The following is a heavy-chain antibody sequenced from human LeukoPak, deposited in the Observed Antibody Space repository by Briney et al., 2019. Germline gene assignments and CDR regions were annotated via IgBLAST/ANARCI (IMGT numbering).Heavy chain of an antibody. V-gene: IGHV4-59*08. J-gene: IGHJ3*02. CDR2: IYYSGST. CDR1: GGSTSSYY. Sequence: SETLSLTCTVSGGSTSSYYWSWIRQPPGKGLEWIGYIYYSGSTNYNPSLKSRVTISVDTSKNQFTLKLSSVTAADTAVYYCARRRSYGYSYAFDIWGQGTMVTVSS. D-gene: IGHD5-18*01. CDR3: ARRRSYGYSYAFDI.